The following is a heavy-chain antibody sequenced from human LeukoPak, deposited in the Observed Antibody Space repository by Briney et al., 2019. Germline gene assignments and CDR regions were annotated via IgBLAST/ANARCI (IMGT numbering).Heavy chain of an antibody. J-gene: IGHJ4*02. V-gene: IGHV3-23*01. Sequence: GGSLRLSCAASGFTFSSYGMSWVRQAPGKGLKWVSDISASGGSTYYADSVKGRFTISRDNSKNTLYLQMNSLRAEDTAVYYCAKVRSRYSYGPFDYWGQGTLVTVSS. CDR3: AKVRSRYSYGPFDY. CDR2: ISASGGST. D-gene: IGHD5-18*01. CDR1: GFTFSSYG.